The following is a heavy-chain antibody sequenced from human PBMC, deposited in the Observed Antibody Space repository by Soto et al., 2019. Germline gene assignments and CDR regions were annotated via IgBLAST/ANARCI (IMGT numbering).Heavy chain of an antibody. Sequence: EVQLVESGGGLVQPGGSLRLSCAASGFTVSSNYMSWVRQAPGKGLEWVSVIYSGGSTYYADSVKGRFTISRDNSKNTLYLQMNSLRAEDTAVYYCARVLLWFGERGYGMDVWAKGPRSPSP. CDR3: ARVLLWFGERGYGMDV. V-gene: IGHV3-66*01. CDR1: GFTVSSNY. CDR2: IYSGGST. D-gene: IGHD3-10*01. J-gene: IGHJ6*02.